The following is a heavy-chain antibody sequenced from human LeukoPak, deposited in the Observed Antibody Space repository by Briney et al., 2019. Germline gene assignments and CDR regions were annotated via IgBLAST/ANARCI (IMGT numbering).Heavy chain of an antibody. D-gene: IGHD2-15*01. V-gene: IGHV3-23*01. CDR3: AKDCSGGSCYFDY. CDR2: ISGSGGST. Sequence: GGSLRLSCAASGFTFSSYSMSWVRQAPGKGLEWVSAISGSGGSTYYADSVKGRFTISRDNSKNTLYLQMNSLRAEDTAVYYCAKDCSGGSCYFDYWGQGTLVTVSS. CDR1: GFTFSSYS. J-gene: IGHJ4*02.